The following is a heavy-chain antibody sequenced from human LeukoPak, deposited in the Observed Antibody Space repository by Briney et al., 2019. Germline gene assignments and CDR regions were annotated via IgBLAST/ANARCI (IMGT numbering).Heavy chain of an antibody. CDR2: IRYDGSNK. CDR1: GFTFSSHG. J-gene: IGHJ4*02. CDR3: AKDQRWIQLN. V-gene: IGHV3-30*02. D-gene: IGHD5-18*01. Sequence: GGSLRLSCAASGFTFSSHGMHWVRQAPGKGLEWVAFIRYDGSNKYYADSVKGRFTISRDNSKNTLYLQMNSLRAEDTAVYYCAKDQRWIQLNWGQGTLVTVSS.